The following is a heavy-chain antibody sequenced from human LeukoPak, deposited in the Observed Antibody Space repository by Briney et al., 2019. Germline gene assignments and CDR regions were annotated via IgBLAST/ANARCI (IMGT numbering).Heavy chain of an antibody. J-gene: IGHJ4*02. Sequence: TGGSLRLSCTASGFTFSNYAMNWVRQAPGKGLEWVADISGSGANTHSTDSVKGRFTISRDNSKNTLYLQMNSLRAEDTAVYYCAKCLLLRSDDYAPFDSWGQGTLVAVSS. CDR1: GFTFSNYA. CDR3: AKCLLLRSDDYAPFDS. V-gene: IGHV3-23*01. CDR2: ISGSGANT. D-gene: IGHD4-17*01.